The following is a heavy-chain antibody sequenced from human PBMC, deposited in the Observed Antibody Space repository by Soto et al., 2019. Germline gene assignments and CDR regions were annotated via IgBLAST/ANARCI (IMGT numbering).Heavy chain of an antibody. Sequence: PSETLSLTCTVSGGSLSSYYWSWIRRPPGMGLEWIASISYSGTTNYNPSLKSRVTISIDTSKNQFSLKFNSVTAADTAVYYCAREGYNFGPFDYWGQGALVNVSS. J-gene: IGHJ4*02. V-gene: IGHV4-59*01. CDR2: ISYSGTT. D-gene: IGHD5-18*01. CDR1: GGSLSSYY. CDR3: AREGYNFGPFDY.